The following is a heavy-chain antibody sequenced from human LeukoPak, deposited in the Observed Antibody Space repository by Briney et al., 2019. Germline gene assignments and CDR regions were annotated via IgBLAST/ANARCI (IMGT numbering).Heavy chain of an antibody. D-gene: IGHD3-22*01. Sequence: SETLSLTCTVSGGSISSYYWSWIRQPPGKGLEWIGYIYYSGSTNYNPSLKSRVTISVDTSKNQFSLKLSSVTAADTAVYYCARVGVSSGYPSWFDPWGQGTLVTVSS. V-gene: IGHV4-59*01. J-gene: IGHJ5*02. CDR1: GGSISSYY. CDR2: IYYSGST. CDR3: ARVGVSSGYPSWFDP.